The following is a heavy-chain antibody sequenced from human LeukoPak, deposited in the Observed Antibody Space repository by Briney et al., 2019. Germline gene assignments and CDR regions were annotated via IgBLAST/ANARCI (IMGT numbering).Heavy chain of an antibody. CDR3: ARSNRYYYYGMDV. CDR1: GGSFSGYY. D-gene: IGHD2-21*01. J-gene: IGHJ6*02. V-gene: IGHV4-34*01. Sequence: KTSETLSLTCAVYGGSFSGYYWSWIRQPPGKGLEWIGEINHSGSTNYNPSLKSRVTISVDTSKNQFSLKLSSVTAADTAVYYCARSNRYYYYGMDVWGQGTTVTVSS. CDR2: INHSGST.